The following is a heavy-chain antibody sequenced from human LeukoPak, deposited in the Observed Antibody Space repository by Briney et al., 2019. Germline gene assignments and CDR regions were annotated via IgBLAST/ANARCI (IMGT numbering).Heavy chain of an antibody. V-gene: IGHV4-30-4*01. J-gene: IGHJ4*02. CDR2: ICYSGSN. CDR3: ARGIRYYYGSGSCEFFDY. D-gene: IGHD3-10*01. Sequence: SETLSLTCTVSGGSISSGDYYWSWVRQPPGKGLEWIGYICYSGSNYYNPSLKSRVTISVDASKNQFSLKLSSVSAGDTAVYFCARGIRYYYGSGSCEFFDYWGQGTLVTVSS. CDR1: GGSISSGDYY.